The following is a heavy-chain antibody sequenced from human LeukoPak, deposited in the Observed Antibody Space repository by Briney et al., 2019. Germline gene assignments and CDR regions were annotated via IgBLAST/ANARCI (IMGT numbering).Heavy chain of an antibody. J-gene: IGHJ4*02. CDR2: ISYDESKR. CDR3: GRDLPPYGWGSYCDY. CDR1: GFTFSTYA. V-gene: IGHV3-30*04. D-gene: IGHD3-10*01. Sequence: PGRSLRLSCAASGFTFSTYALHWVRQAPGKGLEWVAVISYDESKRYYADSVKGRFTISRDTSENMLYLQMNSLRTEDTAIYYCGRDLPPYGWGSYCDYWGQGTLVTVSS.